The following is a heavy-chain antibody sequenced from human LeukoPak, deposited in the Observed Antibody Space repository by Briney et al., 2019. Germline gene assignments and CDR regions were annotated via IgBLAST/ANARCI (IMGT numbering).Heavy chain of an antibody. V-gene: IGHV4-59*01. CDR1: GGSISSYY. Sequence: PSETLSLTCTVSGGSISSYYWSWIRQPPGKGPEWIGYIYYSGSTNYNPSLKSRVTISVDTSKNQFSLKLSSVTAADTAVYYCARDTGYYDFWSGPHYYYYGMDVWGQGTTVTVSS. CDR2: IYYSGST. J-gene: IGHJ6*02. D-gene: IGHD3-3*01. CDR3: ARDTGYYDFWSGPHYYYYGMDV.